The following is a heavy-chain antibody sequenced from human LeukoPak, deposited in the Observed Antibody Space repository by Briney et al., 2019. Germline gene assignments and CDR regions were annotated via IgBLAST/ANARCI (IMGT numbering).Heavy chain of an antibody. CDR3: ARAGYCSGGSCYGSDY. Sequence: PGGSLRLSCAASGFTVSSNYMSWVRQAPGKGLEWVSVIYSGGSTYYADSVKGRFIISRDNSKNTLYLQMNSLRAEDTAVYYCARAGYCSGGSCYGSDYWGQGTLVSVSS. CDR1: GFTVSSNY. CDR2: IYSGGST. J-gene: IGHJ4*02. D-gene: IGHD2-15*01. V-gene: IGHV3-66*01.